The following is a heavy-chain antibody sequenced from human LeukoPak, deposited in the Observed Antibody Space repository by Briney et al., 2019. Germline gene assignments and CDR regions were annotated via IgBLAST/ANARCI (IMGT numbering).Heavy chain of an antibody. D-gene: IGHD2-15*01. CDR2: IYYSGST. V-gene: IGHV4-39*01. CDR1: GGSISSSSYY. CDR3: ARQVRFCSGGNCYHCLDI. Sequence: SETLSLTCTVSGGSISSSSYYWGWIRQPPGKGLEWIGSIYYSGSTYYNPSLKSRVTISVDTSKNQFSLKLSSVTAADTAVYYCARQVRFCSGGNCYHCLDIWGQGTMVTVSS. J-gene: IGHJ3*02.